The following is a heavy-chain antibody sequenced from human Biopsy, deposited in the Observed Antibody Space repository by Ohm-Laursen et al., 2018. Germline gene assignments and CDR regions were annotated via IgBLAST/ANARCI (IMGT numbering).Heavy chain of an antibody. Sequence: ASVTVSCKAPGSTFSNYCVHWVRQAPGQGLEWLGGNIPILGTRNYAQKFQDRVTVAADTSTSTASMELRSLRSDDTAVYYCATKLTGYFDHWGQGTLVSVSS. V-gene: IGHV1-69*06. J-gene: IGHJ4*02. CDR2: NIPILGTR. CDR3: ATKLTGYFDH. CDR1: GSTFSNYC. D-gene: IGHD3-9*01.